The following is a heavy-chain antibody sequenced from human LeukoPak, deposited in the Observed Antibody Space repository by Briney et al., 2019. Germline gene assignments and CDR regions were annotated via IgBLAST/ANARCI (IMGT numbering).Heavy chain of an antibody. V-gene: IGHV1-18*04. CDR1: GYTFTSYG. CDR3: ARQNAFSRSGGKGNWFDP. Sequence: GASVKVSCKASGYTFTSYGISWVRQAPGQGLEWMGWISAYNGNTNYAQKLQGRVTMTTDTSRSTAYMELRSLRSDDTAVYYCARQNAFSRSGGKGNWFDPWGQGTLVTVSS. J-gene: IGHJ5*02. CDR2: ISAYNGNT. D-gene: IGHD2-15*01.